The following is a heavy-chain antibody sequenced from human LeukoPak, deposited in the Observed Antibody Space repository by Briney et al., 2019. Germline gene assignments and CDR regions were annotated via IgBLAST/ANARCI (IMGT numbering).Heavy chain of an antibody. J-gene: IGHJ4*02. V-gene: IGHV3-23*01. CDR2: ISGSGGST. CDR3: AKTGVLLWFGELLFDY. D-gene: IGHD3-10*01. CDR1: GFTFSSYA. Sequence: GGSLRLSCAASGFTFSSYAMSWVRQAPGKGLEWVSAISGSGGSTYYADSVKGRFTISRDNSKNTLYLQMNSLRAEDTAVYYCAKTGVLLWFGELLFDYWGQGTLVTVSS.